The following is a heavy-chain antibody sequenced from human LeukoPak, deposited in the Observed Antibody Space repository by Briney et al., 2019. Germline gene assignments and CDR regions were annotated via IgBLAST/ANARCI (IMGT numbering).Heavy chain of an antibody. Sequence: TTSETLSLICTVSGGSISSYSWSWIRQPPGKGLEWIGYIYYSGSTNYNPSLKSRVTISIDTSKNQFSLKLSYVTAADTAVYYCAKTISRMHPPDYWGQGTLVTVSS. CDR2: IYYSGST. D-gene: IGHD1-14*01. CDR3: AKTISRMHPPDY. J-gene: IGHJ4*02. CDR1: GGSISSYS. V-gene: IGHV4-59*01.